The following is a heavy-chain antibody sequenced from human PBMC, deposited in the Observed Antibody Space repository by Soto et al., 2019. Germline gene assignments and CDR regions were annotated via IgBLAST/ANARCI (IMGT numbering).Heavy chain of an antibody. Sequence: QVQLVQSGAEVKKPGSSVKVSCTASVGTFSSYAISWVRQAPGQGLEWMGGIIPIFGTANYAQKFQGRVLIPAEKSTGTVSMGRSSLRSEDTAVYYCASGYGTRTNCNYTHSYYGMVYWGRCPKVTVS. CDR2: IIPIFGTA. V-gene: IGHV1-69*06. D-gene: IGHD2-2*01. CDR3: ASGYGTRTNCNYTHSYYGMVY. CDR1: VGTFSSYA. J-gene: IGHJ6*02.